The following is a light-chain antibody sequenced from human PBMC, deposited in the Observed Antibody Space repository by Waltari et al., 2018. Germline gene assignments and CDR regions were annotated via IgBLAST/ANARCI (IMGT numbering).Light chain of an antibody. J-gene: IGLJ3*02. CDR3: AAWDDNLTGPL. CDR1: SGDIGGYNF. Sequence: QSALTQPASVSGSPGQSITISCTGTSGDIGGYNFVSWYQQHPGRAPTLPIYEVSNRPSGVSSRFSASKSGNTASLTISGLRSDEEAEYYCAAWDDNLTGPLFGGGTKVTVL. V-gene: IGLV2-14*01. CDR2: EVS.